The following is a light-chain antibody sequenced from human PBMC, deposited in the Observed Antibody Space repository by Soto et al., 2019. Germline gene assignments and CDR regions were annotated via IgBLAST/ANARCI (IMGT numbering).Light chain of an antibody. CDR2: SNN. Sequence: QSVLTQPPSASGTPGQRVTISCSGSSSNIGSNTVDWYQQFPGTAPKLLIYSNNQRPSGVPDRFSGSKSGTSASLAISGLQSEAEADYYCAAWDDSLNGHVFGGGTKLTVL. J-gene: IGLJ2*01. CDR3: AAWDDSLNGHV. CDR1: SSNIGSNT. V-gene: IGLV1-44*01.